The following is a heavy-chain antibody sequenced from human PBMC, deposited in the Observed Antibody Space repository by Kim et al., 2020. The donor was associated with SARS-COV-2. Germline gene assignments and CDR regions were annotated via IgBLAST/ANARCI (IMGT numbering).Heavy chain of an antibody. J-gene: IGHJ3*01. Sequence: ASVKVSCKASRYIFTNYGISWVRQAPGQGLEWMGWIGVYNGNTNYAQKFQGSVTMTTDTSTSTAYLELRSLRADDTALYYCARDLKVGAPPADAFDLWGQGTMVTVSS. V-gene: IGHV1-18*01. D-gene: IGHD1-26*01. CDR2: IGVYNGNT. CDR3: ARDLKVGAPPADAFDL. CDR1: RYIFTNYG.